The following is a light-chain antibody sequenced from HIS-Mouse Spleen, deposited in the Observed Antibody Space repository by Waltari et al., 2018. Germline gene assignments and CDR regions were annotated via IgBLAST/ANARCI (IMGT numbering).Light chain of an antibody. CDR3: QQYGSSPFT. J-gene: IGKJ2*01. CDR1: QSVSSSC. V-gene: IGKV3-20*01. CDR2: GAS. Sequence: EIVLTQSPGTLSLSPGERATLSCRASQSVSSSCLAWYKQKPGQAPRLLLYGASSRATGFPYSFSGSGSGTDFTLTISRLEPEDFAVYYCQQYGSSPFTFGQGTKLEIK.